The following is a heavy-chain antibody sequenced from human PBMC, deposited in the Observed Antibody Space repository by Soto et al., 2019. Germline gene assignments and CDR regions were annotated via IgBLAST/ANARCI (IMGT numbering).Heavy chain of an antibody. J-gene: IGHJ4*02. D-gene: IGHD5-12*01. CDR1: GFTFTSSA. Sequence: GASVKVSCKASGFTFTSSAVQWVRQARGQRLEWIGWIVVGSGNTNYAQKFQERVTMTRDMSTSTAYMELSSLRSEDTAVYYCAAVGDIVATDHFDYWGQGTLVTVSS. CDR2: IVVGSGNT. CDR3: AAVGDIVATDHFDY. V-gene: IGHV1-58*01.